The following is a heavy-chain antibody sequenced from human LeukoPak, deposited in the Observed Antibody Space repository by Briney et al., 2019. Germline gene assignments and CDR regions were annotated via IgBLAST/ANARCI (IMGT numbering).Heavy chain of an antibody. J-gene: IGHJ3*02. Sequence: ASVKVSCKASGYTFTGYYIHWVRQAPGQGLEWVGWINPTSGGTNYAQKFQGRVTMTRATSITTAYMELGRLRSDDTAVYYCARGRDKRDSSGAFDIWGQGTMVTVSS. V-gene: IGHV1-2*02. CDR1: GYTFTGYY. CDR3: ARGRDKRDSSGAFDI. CDR2: INPTSGGT. D-gene: IGHD3-22*01.